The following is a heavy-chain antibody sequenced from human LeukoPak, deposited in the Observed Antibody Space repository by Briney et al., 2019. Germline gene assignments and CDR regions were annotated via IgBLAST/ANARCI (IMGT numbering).Heavy chain of an antibody. Sequence: SETLSLTCTVSGGSISSYYRSWIRQPPGKGLEWIGYIYYSGSTNYNPSLKSRVTISVDTSKNQFSLKLSSVTAADTAVYYCAREGDGYANDYWGQGTLVTVSS. D-gene: IGHD5-24*01. J-gene: IGHJ4*02. CDR2: IYYSGST. CDR3: AREGDGYANDY. V-gene: IGHV4-59*01. CDR1: GGSISSYY.